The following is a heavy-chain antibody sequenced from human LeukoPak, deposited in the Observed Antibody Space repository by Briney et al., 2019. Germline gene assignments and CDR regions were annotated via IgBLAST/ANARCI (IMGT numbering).Heavy chain of an antibody. Sequence: GRSLRLSCAASGFTFSSYGMHCVRQAPGKGLEWVAVISYDGSNKYYADSVKDRFTTSRDNSKNTLYLQMNSLRAEDTAVYYCAKDRRALYSIAAAGTFDYWGQGTLVTVSS. J-gene: IGHJ4*02. V-gene: IGHV3-30*18. CDR1: GFTFSSYG. CDR3: AKDRRALYSIAAAGTFDY. CDR2: ISYDGSNK. D-gene: IGHD6-13*01.